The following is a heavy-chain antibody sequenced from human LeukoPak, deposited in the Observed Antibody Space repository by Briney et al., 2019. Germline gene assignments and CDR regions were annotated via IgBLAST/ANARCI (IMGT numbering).Heavy chain of an antibody. CDR1: GYTFTDYY. J-gene: IGHJ4*02. D-gene: IGHD2-21*01. CDR3: ARGSKPGYTYGGGY. V-gene: IGHV1-2*02. Sequence: PWASVKVSCKASGYTFTDYYMHWVRQAPGQGLEWMGWINPSSGATNYAQKFQGRVTMTSDTSISTAYLELSRLRSDETAFYYCARGSKPGYTYGGGYWGQGTLVTVSS. CDR2: INPSSGAT.